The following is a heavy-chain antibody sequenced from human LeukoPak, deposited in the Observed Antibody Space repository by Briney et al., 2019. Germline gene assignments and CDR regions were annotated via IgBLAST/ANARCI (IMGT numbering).Heavy chain of an antibody. CDR3: ARASDILTGYYV. D-gene: IGHD3-9*01. CDR2: IYYSGST. J-gene: IGHJ4*02. Sequence: LSETLSLTCTVSGGSISSGGYYWSWIRQHPGKGLEWIGYIYYSGSTYYNPSLKSRVTISVVTSKNQFSLKLSSVTAADTAVYYCARASDILTGYYVWGQGTLVTVSS. V-gene: IGHV4-30-4*08. CDR1: GGSISSGGYY.